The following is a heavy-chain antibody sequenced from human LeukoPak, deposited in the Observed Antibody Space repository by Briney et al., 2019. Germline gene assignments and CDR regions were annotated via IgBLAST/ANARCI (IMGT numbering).Heavy chain of an antibody. CDR1: GYSFTSYW. Sequence: GESLKISCKGSGYSFTSYWIGWVRQMPGKGLEWMGIIYPGDSDTRYSPSFQGQVTISADKSISTAYLQWSSLKASDTAMHHCARTYYDFWSGYCYWGQGTLVTVSS. V-gene: IGHV5-51*01. D-gene: IGHD3-3*01. J-gene: IGHJ4*02. CDR2: IYPGDSDT. CDR3: ARTYYDFWSGYCY.